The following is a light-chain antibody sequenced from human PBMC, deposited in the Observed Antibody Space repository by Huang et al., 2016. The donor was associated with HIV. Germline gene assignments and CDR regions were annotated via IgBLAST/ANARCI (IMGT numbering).Light chain of an antibody. CDR3: QQYTNWPPIT. CDR2: GAS. Sequence: EIVMTQSPATLSVSPGERATLSCRASQSVGNNLAWYPQKPGQAPRRLIYGASTRATGIPARFSGSGSGTEFTLTISSLQSEDFAVYYCQQYTNWPPITFGQGTRLEIK. V-gene: IGKV3-15*01. J-gene: IGKJ5*01. CDR1: QSVGNN.